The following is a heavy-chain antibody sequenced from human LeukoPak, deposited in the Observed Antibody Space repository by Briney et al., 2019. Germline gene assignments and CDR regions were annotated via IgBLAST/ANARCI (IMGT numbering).Heavy chain of an antibody. CDR3: AMTAYCGGDCYPFDY. V-gene: IGHV4-59*11. CDR1: GGSISSHY. D-gene: IGHD2-21*02. J-gene: IGHJ4*02. CDR2: IYYSGST. Sequence: PSETLSLTCTVSGGSISSHYWSWIRQPPGKGLEWIGYIYYSGSTNYNPSLNSRVTISVDTSKNQFSLKLSSVTAADTAVYYCAMTAYCGGDCYPFDYWGQGTLVTVSS.